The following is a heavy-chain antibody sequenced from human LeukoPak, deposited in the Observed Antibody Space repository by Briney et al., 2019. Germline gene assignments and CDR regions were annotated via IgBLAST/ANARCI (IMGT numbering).Heavy chain of an antibody. Sequence: PEGSLRLSCAASGFTFSSYWRSWVRQAPGKGLEWVANIKQDGSEKYYVDSVKGRFTISRDNAKNSLYLQMNSLRAEDTAVYYCARDSDIVVVPPDYWGQGTLVTVSS. CDR2: IKQDGSEK. CDR1: GFTFSSYW. D-gene: IGHD2-2*01. CDR3: ARDSDIVVVPPDY. J-gene: IGHJ4*02. V-gene: IGHV3-7*01.